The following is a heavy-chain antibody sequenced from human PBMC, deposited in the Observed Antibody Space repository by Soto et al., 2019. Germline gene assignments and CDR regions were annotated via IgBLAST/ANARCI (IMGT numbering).Heavy chain of an antibody. CDR3: ARGGGYSGYDGDNWFDH. CDR1: GDSVSSNSAA. D-gene: IGHD5-12*01. Sequence: SQTLSLTCAISGDSVSSNSAAWNWIRQSPARGLEWLGRTYYRSKLYNDYAVSVKSRITINPDTSKNQFSLQLNSVTPEDTAVYYCARGGGYSGYDGDNWFDHWGQGTLVTVSS. V-gene: IGHV6-1*01. CDR2: TYYRSKLYN. J-gene: IGHJ5*02.